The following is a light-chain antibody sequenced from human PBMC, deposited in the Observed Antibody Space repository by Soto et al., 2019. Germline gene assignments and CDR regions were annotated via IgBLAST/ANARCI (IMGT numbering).Light chain of an antibody. CDR1: QSVSSN. J-gene: IGKJ1*01. CDR3: QQYNNWSQT. Sequence: EIVMTQSPATLSVSPGERATLSCRASQSVSSNLAWYQQKPGQAPRILIYGASTRATGIPARCSGSGSGTEFTLTISSLQSEDFAVYYCQQYNNWSQTFGQGTKVEIK. V-gene: IGKV3-15*01. CDR2: GAS.